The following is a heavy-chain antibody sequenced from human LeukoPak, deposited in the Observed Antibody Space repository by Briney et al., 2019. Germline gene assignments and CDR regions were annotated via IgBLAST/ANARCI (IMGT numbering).Heavy chain of an antibody. CDR3: AKGITGTMIVVVFDY. D-gene: IGHD3-22*01. CDR2: ISSSSSTI. V-gene: IGHV3-48*04. J-gene: IGHJ4*02. CDR1: GFTFSSYS. Sequence: GGPLRLSCAASGFTFSSYSMNWVRQAPGKGLEWVSYISSSSSTIYYADSVKGRFTISRDNAKNSLYLQMNSLRAEDTALYYCAKGITGTMIVVVFDYWGQGTLVTVSS.